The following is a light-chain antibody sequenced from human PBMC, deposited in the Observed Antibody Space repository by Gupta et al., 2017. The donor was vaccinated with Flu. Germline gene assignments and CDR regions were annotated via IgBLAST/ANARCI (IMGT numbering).Light chain of an antibody. Sequence: QSVLTHPPSVSAAPGQQVTISCSGSGSNIGGHYIYWSQQLPETGPKLHIHDDNKRHSRSPVRFSGSRSESSATLTITGLRTGDEADYYGGTWDYSRTNGRVFGGGTKLTVL. J-gene: IGLJ3*02. V-gene: IGLV1-51*02. CDR3: GTWDYSRTNGRV. CDR1: GSNIGGHY. CDR2: DDN.